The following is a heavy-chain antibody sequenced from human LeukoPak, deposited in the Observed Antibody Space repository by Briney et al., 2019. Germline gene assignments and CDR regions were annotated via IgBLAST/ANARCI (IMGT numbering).Heavy chain of an antibody. Sequence: PSQTLSLTCTVSGGSISSGSYYWSWIRQPPGRGLEWIGTIYYSGSTSYNPSLKSRVTMSVDTSKNQFSLRLSSVTTADTAVYYCTYSYGYLYYFDYWGQGTQVTVSS. J-gene: IGHJ4*02. V-gene: IGHV4-39*01. CDR1: GGSISSGSYY. CDR3: TYSYGYLYYFDY. D-gene: IGHD5-18*01. CDR2: IYYSGST.